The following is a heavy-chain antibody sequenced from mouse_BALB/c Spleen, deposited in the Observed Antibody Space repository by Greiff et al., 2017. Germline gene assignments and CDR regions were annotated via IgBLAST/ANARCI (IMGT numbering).Heavy chain of an antibody. D-gene: IGHD2-1*01. CDR2: IDPENGNT. V-gene: IGHV14-1*02. CDR3: ADGNYYYYAMDY. J-gene: IGHJ4*01. Sequence: EVQLQQSGAELVRPGALVKLSCKASGFNIKDYYMHWVKQRPEQGLEWIGWIDPENGNTIYDPKFPGKASITADTSSNTAYLQLSSLTSVDTAVYYCADGNYYYYAMDYWGQGTSVTVSA. CDR1: GFNIKDYY.